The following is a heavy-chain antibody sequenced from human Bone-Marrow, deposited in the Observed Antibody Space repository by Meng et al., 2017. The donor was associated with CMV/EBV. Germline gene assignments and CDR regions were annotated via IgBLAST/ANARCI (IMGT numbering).Heavy chain of an antibody. V-gene: IGHV3-66*02. CDR3: ARDGSGSFYFDY. Sequence: GGSLRLSCAASGFTVSCYYMSWVRQAPGKGLEWVSVIYSGGSTYYADSVKGRFTISRDNSKNTLYLQMNSLRAEDTAVYYCARDGSGSFYFDYWGQGTLVTVSS. CDR1: GFTVSCYY. J-gene: IGHJ4*02. CDR2: IYSGGST. D-gene: IGHD6-25*01.